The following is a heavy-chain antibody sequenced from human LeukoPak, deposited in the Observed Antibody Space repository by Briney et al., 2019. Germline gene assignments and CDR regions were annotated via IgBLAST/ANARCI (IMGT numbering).Heavy chain of an antibody. J-gene: IGHJ4*02. CDR3: ARTHYDILTGYYWDFFDY. CDR2: IYPGDSDT. V-gene: IGHV5-51*01. Sequence: GESLKISCKGSGYSFTSYWIGWVRQMPGKGLEWMGIIYPGDSDTRYSPSFQGQVTISADKSISTAYLQWSSLKASDTAMYYCARTHYDILTGYYWDFFDYWGQGTLVTVSS. CDR1: GYSFTSYW. D-gene: IGHD3-9*01.